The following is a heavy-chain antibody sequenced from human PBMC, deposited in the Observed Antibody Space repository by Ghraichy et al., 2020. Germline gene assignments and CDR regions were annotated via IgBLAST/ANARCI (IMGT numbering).Heavy chain of an antibody. CDR2: IHPDGSDT. Sequence: GGSLRLSCAVSVFTLTSHCMHWVRQAPGKGLVWVSRIHPDGSDTTYADSVKGRFTISRDNAENMVYLQMNSLRAEDAAVYYCVRDRTVAGTGPHFDYLGQGTLVTGSS. CDR3: VRDRTVAGTGPHFDY. CDR1: VFTLTSHC. D-gene: IGHD6-13*01. V-gene: IGHV3-74*01. J-gene: IGHJ4*02.